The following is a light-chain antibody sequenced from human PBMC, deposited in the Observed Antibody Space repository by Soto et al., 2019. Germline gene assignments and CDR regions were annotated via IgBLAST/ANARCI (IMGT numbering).Light chain of an antibody. CDR1: QSVSSN. J-gene: IGKJ2*01. V-gene: IGKV3-15*01. CDR2: GAS. CDR3: QQYNNWPYT. Sequence: EIVMTQFPATLSVSPGERATLSCRASQSVSSNLAWYQQKPGQAPRLLIYGASTRATGIPARFSGSGSGTEFTFTISSLQSEDFAVYYCQQYNNWPYTFGQGTKLEIK.